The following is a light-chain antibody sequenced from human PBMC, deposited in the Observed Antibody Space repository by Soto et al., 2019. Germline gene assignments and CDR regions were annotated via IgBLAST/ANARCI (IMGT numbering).Light chain of an antibody. CDR3: QQFFTTPPWT. CDR1: QSVGSN. V-gene: IGKV3-15*01. J-gene: IGKJ1*01. Sequence: EIVMTQSPATLSVSPGERATLSCRASQSVGSNLAWYQQKPGQAPRLLIYGASTRATGIPARFSGSGSGTEFTLTISSLQSEDFAIYYCQQFFTTPPWTFGQGTKVEIK. CDR2: GAS.